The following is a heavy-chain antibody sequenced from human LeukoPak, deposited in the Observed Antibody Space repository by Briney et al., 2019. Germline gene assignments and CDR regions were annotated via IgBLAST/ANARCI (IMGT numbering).Heavy chain of an antibody. Sequence: SETLSLTRAVYGGSFSGYYWSWIRQPPGKGLEWIGEINHSGSTNYNPSLKSRVTISVDTSKNQFSLKLSSVTAADTAVYYCARSSVRFTMIVVVTAPDYWGQGTLVTVSS. J-gene: IGHJ4*02. CDR1: GGSFSGYY. V-gene: IGHV4-34*01. D-gene: IGHD3-22*01. CDR2: INHSGST. CDR3: ARSSVRFTMIVVVTAPDY.